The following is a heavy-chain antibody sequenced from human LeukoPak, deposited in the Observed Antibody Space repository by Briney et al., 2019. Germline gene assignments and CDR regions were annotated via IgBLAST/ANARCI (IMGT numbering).Heavy chain of an antibody. CDR1: GFTFNDYG. V-gene: IGHV3-23*01. CDR3: AKDRGLGFYDDSCHHY. Sequence: GGSLRLSCAVSGFTFNDYGISWVRQAPGKGLEWLSHISGNGNSAHYADSVKGRFTISRDNSKNTAYLQMNSLRGEDTAVYYCAKDRGLGFYDDSCHHYWGQGTLVTVSS. D-gene: IGHD2/OR15-2a*01. J-gene: IGHJ4*02. CDR2: ISGNGNSA.